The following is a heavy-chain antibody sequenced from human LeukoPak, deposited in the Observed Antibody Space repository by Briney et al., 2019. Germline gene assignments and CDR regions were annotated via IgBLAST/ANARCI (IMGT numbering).Heavy chain of an antibody. V-gene: IGHV3-74*01. CDR3: ARVQGHPPNGLDV. CDR1: GFTFSTYA. Sequence: GGSLRLSCAASGFTFSTYAMHWVRQAPGKGLVWVSRINSDGSSTSYADSVKGRFTISRDNAKNTLYLQMNSLRAEDTAVYYCARVQGHPPNGLDVWGQGTMVTVSS. CDR2: INSDGSST. D-gene: IGHD2-8*01. J-gene: IGHJ3*01.